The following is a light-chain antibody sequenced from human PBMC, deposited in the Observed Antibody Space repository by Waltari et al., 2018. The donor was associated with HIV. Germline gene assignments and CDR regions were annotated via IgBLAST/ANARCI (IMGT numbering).Light chain of an antibody. J-gene: IGLJ3*02. CDR3: NSYAGRNNWV. CDR2: AVN. V-gene: IGLV2-8*01. Sequence: QSALTQPPSASGSPGQPLTISCTGTSSDVGGSKYVSWYQQHPGKAPKLVIYAVNKRSSGFRDRSVGSESANTYSRTVSGLQADDEADYYCNSYAGRNNWVFGGGTKLTVL. CDR1: SSDVGGSKY.